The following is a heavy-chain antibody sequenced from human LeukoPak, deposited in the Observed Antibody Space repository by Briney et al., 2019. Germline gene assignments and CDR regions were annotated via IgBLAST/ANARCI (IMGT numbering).Heavy chain of an antibody. D-gene: IGHD1-26*01. CDR2: IYYSGST. V-gene: IGHV4-31*03. CDR3: ATRAYYKGGFDY. CDR1: GGSISSGGYY. J-gene: IGHJ4*02. Sequence: SQTLSLTCTVSGGSISSGGYYWSWIRQHPGKGLEWIGYIYYSGSTYYNPSLKSRVTISVDTSKNQFSLKLSSVTAADTAMYYCATRAYYKGGFDYWGQGTLVTVSS.